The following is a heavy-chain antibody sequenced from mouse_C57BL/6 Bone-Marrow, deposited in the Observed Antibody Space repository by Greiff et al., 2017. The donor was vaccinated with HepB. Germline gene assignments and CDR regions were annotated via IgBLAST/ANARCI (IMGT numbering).Heavy chain of an antibody. J-gene: IGHJ3*01. Sequence: VQLVESGPGLVKPSQSLFLTCSITGFPITSGYYWIWIRQSPGKPLEWMGYITHSGETFYNPSLQSPISITRETSKNQFFLQLNSVTTEDTAMYYCAGDRKSKSSWFAYWGQGTLVTVSA. CDR1: GFPITSGYY. CDR2: ITHSGET. CDR3: AGDRKSKSSWFAY. D-gene: IGHD2-5*01. V-gene: IGHV12-3*01.